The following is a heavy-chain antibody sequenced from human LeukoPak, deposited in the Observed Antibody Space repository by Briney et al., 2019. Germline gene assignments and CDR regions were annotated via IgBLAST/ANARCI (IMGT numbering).Heavy chain of an antibody. CDR1: GFTVSSNY. CDR2: IYSGGST. CDR3: ARDADYGVYDY. V-gene: IGHV3-53*01. Sequence: GGSLRLSCAASGFTVSSNYMGWVRQAPGKGLEWVSVIYSGGSTYYADSVKGRFTISRDNSKNTLYLQMNSLRAEDTAVYYCARDADYGVYDYWGQGTLVTVSS. J-gene: IGHJ4*02. D-gene: IGHD4-17*01.